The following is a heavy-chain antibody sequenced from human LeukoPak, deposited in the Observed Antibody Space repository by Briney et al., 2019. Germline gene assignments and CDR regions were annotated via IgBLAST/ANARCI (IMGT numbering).Heavy chain of an antibody. V-gene: IGHV3-66*01. CDR1: GFTVSSNY. CDR2: IYSGGGT. D-gene: IGHD3-22*01. CDR3: ARELTTFYYDISGYYGHAFDI. Sequence: GGSLRLSCAASGFTVSSNYMSWVRQAPGKALEWVSVIYSGGGTYYADSVKGRFTISRDNTKNTLFLQMNSLRAEDTAVYYCARELTTFYYDISGYYGHAFDIWGQGTMVTVSS. J-gene: IGHJ3*02.